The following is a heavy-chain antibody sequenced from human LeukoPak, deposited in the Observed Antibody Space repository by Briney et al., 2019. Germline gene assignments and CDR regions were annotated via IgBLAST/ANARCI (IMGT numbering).Heavy chain of an antibody. CDR3: ARAKGYDILTGSYYYYMDV. CDR2: IYYSGST. CDR1: GGSISSYY. D-gene: IGHD3-9*01. V-gene: IGHV4-59*01. Sequence: PSETLSLTCTVSGGSISSYYWSWIRQPPGKGLEWIGYIYYSGSTNYNPSLKSRVTISVDTSKNQFSLKLSSVTAADTAVYYCARAKGYDILTGSYYYYMDVWGKGTTATVSS. J-gene: IGHJ6*03.